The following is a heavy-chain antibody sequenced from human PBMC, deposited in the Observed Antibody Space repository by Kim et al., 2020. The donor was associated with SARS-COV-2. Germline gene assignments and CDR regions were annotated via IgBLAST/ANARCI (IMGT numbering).Heavy chain of an antibody. CDR2: MWYDGTNK. D-gene: IGHD2-2*01. CDR3: SRVCYSSTSPNWIFDY. V-gene: IGHV3-30*19. J-gene: IGHJ4*02. Sequence: GGSLRLSCAASGFTFSSYYMHWVRQAPGKGLEWVAVMWYDGTNKYYADSVKGRFTISRDNTKNTLYLQMNSLRAEDTAFYYCSRVCYSSTSPNWIFDYWGQGTLVTVSS. CDR1: GFTFSSYY.